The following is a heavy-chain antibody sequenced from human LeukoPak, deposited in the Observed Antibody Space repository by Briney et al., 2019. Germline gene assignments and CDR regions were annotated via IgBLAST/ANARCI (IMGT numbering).Heavy chain of an antibody. CDR3: ARVGSLWFGVYYFDY. CDR2: INPNSGGT. J-gene: IGHJ4*02. D-gene: IGHD3-10*01. Sequence: GASVTVSCKASGYTFTSYAMNWVRQAPGQGLEWMGWINPNSGGTNYAQKFQGRVTMTRDTSISTAYMELSRLRSDDTAVYYCARVGSLWFGVYYFDYWGQGTLVTVSS. CDR1: GYTFTSYA. V-gene: IGHV1-2*02.